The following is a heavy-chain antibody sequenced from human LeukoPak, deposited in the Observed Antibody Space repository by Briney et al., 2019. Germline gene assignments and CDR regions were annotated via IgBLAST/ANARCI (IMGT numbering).Heavy chain of an antibody. V-gene: IGHV4-59*01. J-gene: IGHJ5*02. Sequence: PSETLSLTCAVYGGSFSGYYWSWIRQPPGKGLEWIGYIYYSGSTNYNPSLKSRVTISVDTSKNQFSLKLSSVTAADTAVYYCAGLLWFGELFPEEFDPWGQGTLVTVSS. CDR2: IYYSGST. D-gene: IGHD3-10*01. CDR1: GGSFSGYY. CDR3: AGLLWFGELFPEEFDP.